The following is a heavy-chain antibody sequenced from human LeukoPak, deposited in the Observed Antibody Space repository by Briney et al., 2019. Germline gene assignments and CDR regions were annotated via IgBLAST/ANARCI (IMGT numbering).Heavy chain of an antibody. CDR2: IWYDGSNK. CDR3: AREEWLTFYYYYGMDV. CDR1: GFTFSSYG. Sequence: GGSLRLSCAASGFTFSSYGMHWVRQAPGKGLEWVAVIWYDGSNKYYADSVKGRFTISRDNSKNTLYLQMNSLRAEDTAVYYCAREEWLTFYYYYGMDVWGQGTTVTVSS. V-gene: IGHV3-33*01. D-gene: IGHD6-19*01. J-gene: IGHJ6*02.